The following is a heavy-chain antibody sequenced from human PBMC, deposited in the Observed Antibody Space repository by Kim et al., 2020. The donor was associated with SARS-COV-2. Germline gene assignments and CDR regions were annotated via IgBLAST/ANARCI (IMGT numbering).Heavy chain of an antibody. V-gene: IGHV3-11*06. CDR3: ARDLKLRYFDWLFFDY. J-gene: IGHJ4*02. CDR1: GFTFSDYY. Sequence: GGSLRLSCVASGFTFSDYYMSWIRQAPGKGLEWVSYISSSSSYTKYADSVKGRFTISRDNAKNSLYLQMNSLRAEDTAVYYCARDLKLRYFDWLFFDYWGQGTLVTVSS. CDR2: ISSSSSYT. D-gene: IGHD3-9*01.